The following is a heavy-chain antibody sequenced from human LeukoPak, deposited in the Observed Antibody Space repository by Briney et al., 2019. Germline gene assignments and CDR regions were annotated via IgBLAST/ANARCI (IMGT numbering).Heavy chain of an antibody. V-gene: IGHV3-23*01. Sequence: PGGSLRLSCEASGFTFSSYTMSWVRQAPGKGLEWVSGIRGSGGRTYSADSVKGRFTISRDNSKNTLYLQMNSLRAEDTVVYYCARGVVGARFDPWGQGTLVTVSS. CDR2: IRGSGGRT. D-gene: IGHD1-26*01. CDR3: ARGVVGARFDP. CDR1: GFTFSSYT. J-gene: IGHJ5*02.